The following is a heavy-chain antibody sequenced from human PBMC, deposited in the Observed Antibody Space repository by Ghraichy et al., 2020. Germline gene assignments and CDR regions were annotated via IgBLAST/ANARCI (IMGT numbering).Heavy chain of an antibody. CDR2: IKQDGSEK. CDR3: ARDREGATYYYYYGMDV. Sequence: ETLSLTCAASGFTFSSYWMSWVRQAPGKGLEWVANIKQDGSEKYYVDSVKGRFTISRDNAKNSLYLQMNSLRAEDTAVYYCARDREGATYYYYYGMDVWGQGTTVTVSS. CDR1: GFTFSSYW. J-gene: IGHJ6*02. D-gene: IGHD1-26*01. V-gene: IGHV3-7*01.